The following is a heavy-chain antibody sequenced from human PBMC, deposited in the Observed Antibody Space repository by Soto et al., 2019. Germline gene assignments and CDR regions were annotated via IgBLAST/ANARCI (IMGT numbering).Heavy chain of an antibody. Sequence: EVQLLESGGGLVQPGGSLRLSCAASGVTFNAYAMTWVRQAPGKGLEWVSGIGGSGGNRYYAASVKGRFTISRDNSKDTVDLQMNRLRVEDTAVYYCARVASDYINSVDHWGQGILVTVSS. D-gene: IGHD4-4*01. CDR1: GVTFNAYA. CDR3: ARVASDYINSVDH. V-gene: IGHV3-23*01. CDR2: IGGSGGNR. J-gene: IGHJ4*02.